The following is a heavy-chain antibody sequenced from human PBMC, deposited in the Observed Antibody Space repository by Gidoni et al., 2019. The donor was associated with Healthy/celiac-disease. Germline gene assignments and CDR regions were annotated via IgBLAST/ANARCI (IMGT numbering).Heavy chain of an antibody. J-gene: IGHJ6*03. CDR1: GFSFSGYD. CDR2: ISSSSSYT. V-gene: IGHV3-11*05. CDR3: ARDRYRFGSSVLRGYYYYYYMDV. Sequence: QVQLVESGGGLVKPGGSVGLSCAASGFSFSGYDRSWIRQAPGKGLEWVSYISSSSSYTNYADSVKGRFTISRDNAKNSLYLQMNSLRAEDTAVYYCARDRYRFGSSVLRGYYYYYYMDVWGKGTTVTVSS. D-gene: IGHD6-6*01.